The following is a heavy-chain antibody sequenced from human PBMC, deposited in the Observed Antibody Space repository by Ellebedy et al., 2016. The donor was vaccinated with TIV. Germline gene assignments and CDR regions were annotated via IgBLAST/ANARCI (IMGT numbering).Heavy chain of an antibody. V-gene: IGHV1-3*01. CDR3: ARVDTPMRYGFDI. J-gene: IGHJ3*02. CDR2: INPGNGNT. CDR1: GYTFTSYA. D-gene: IGHD5-18*01. Sequence: AASVKVSCKASGYTFTSYAMHWVRQAPGQRLEWMGWINPGNGNTKYSQKFQGRVTITRDTSASTAYMELSSLSSEDTAIYYCARVDTPMRYGFDIWGQGTMVTVSS.